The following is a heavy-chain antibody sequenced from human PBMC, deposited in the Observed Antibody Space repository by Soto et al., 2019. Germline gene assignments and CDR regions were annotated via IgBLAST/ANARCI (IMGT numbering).Heavy chain of an antibody. Sequence: SETLSLTCTVSGGSIGSYYWSWIRQPPGKGLEWIGYIYYSGSTNYNPSLKSRVTISVDTSKNQFSLKLSSVTAADTAVYYCARRTRYYYMDAWGKGPKVTVSS. J-gene: IGHJ6*03. CDR2: IYYSGST. CDR1: GGSIGSYY. CDR3: ARRTRYYYMDA. V-gene: IGHV4-59*08.